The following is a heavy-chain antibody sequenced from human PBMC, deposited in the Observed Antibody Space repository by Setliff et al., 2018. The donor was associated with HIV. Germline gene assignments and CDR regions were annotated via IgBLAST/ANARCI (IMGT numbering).Heavy chain of an antibody. J-gene: IGHJ6*02. CDR2: IYSGGNT. D-gene: IGHD3-3*01. Sequence: ALRLSCAASGLTVSRNYMTWVRQAPGKGLEWVSVIYSGGNTYYADSVKGRFTISRDTAKNTVYLQMNSLRAEDTAVYYCAREEVRSSFPYCGMDVWGQGTTVTVSS. CDR3: AREEVRSSFPYCGMDV. V-gene: IGHV3-66*02. CDR1: GLTVSRNY.